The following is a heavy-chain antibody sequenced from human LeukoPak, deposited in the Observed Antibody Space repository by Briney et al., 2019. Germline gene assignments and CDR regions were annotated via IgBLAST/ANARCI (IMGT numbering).Heavy chain of an antibody. D-gene: IGHD6-13*01. CDR3: ARDSLGAAGPGYYYGMDV. J-gene: IGHJ6*02. Sequence: PSETLSLTRTVSGGSISSSSYYWGWIRQPPGKGLEWIGSIYYSGSTYYNPSLKSRVTISVDTSKNQFSLKLSSVTAADTAVYYCARDSLGAAGPGYYYGMDVWGQGTTVTVSS. CDR1: GGSISSSSYY. CDR2: IYYSGST. V-gene: IGHV4-39*07.